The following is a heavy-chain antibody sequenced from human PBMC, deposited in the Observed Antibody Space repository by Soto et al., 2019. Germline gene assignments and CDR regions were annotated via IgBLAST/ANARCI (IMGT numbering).Heavy chain of an antibody. V-gene: IGHV1-3*01. Sequence: ASVKVSCKASGYTFTSYAMHWVRQAPGQRLEWMGWINAGNGNTKYSQKFQGRVTITRDTSASTAYMELSSLRSEDTAVYCCARGDDFWSGYHLDVWGQGTTVTVSS. CDR2: INAGNGNT. CDR1: GYTFTSYA. CDR3: ARGDDFWSGYHLDV. J-gene: IGHJ6*02. D-gene: IGHD3-3*01.